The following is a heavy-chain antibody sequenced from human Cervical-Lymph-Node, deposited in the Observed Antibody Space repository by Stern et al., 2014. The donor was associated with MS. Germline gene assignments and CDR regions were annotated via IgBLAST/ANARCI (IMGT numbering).Heavy chain of an antibody. CDR1: GYTFTSDD. V-gene: IGHV1-8*01. D-gene: IGHD3-3*01. CDR3: TRGWSA. J-gene: IGHJ4*02. CDR2: MNPDSGDT. Sequence: QVQLVQSGAEVKKPGASVKVSCKASGYTFTSDDINWVQQVPGQGLEWMGWMNPDSGDTGYAQKFRGKFTITRDLSINTAYMEMSSLKFEDTAVYYCTRGWSAWGQGTLVTVSS.